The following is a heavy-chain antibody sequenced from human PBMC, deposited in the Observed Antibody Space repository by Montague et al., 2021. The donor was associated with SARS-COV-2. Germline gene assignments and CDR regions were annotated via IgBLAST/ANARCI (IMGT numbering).Heavy chain of an antibody. CDR1: GGSISSSSYY. CDR2: IYYSGST. Sequence: SETLSLTCTVSGGSISSSSYYWGWIRQPPGKGLEWIGSIYYSGSTYYNPSLKSRVTISVDTSKNQFSLKLSFVTAADTAVYYCARAFTDWLRYYGMDVWGQGTTVTVS. J-gene: IGHJ6*02. V-gene: IGHV4-39*01. D-gene: IGHD3-9*01. CDR3: ARAFTDWLRYYGMDV.